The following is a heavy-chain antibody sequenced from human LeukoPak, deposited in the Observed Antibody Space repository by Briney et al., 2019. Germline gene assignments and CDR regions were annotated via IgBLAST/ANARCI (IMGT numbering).Heavy chain of an antibody. CDR2: IYPGDSDT. Sequence: GESLKISCKGSGYSFTSYWIGWVRQMPGKGLEWMGIIYPGDSDTRYSPSFQGQVTISADKSISTTYLQWSSLKASDTATYYCARSLVNPDYYYCYMDVWGKGTTVTVSS. CDR1: GYSFTSYW. V-gene: IGHV5-51*01. J-gene: IGHJ6*03. CDR3: ARSLVNPDYYYCYMDV. D-gene: IGHD3-22*01.